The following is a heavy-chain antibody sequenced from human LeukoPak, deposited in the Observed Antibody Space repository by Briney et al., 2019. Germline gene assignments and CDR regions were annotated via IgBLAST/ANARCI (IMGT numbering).Heavy chain of an antibody. D-gene: IGHD2-15*01. J-gene: IGHJ4*02. CDR2: INHSGST. V-gene: IGHV4-34*01. CDR3: ARAPKRVYCSGGSRYSIYFDY. CDR1: GGSISSYY. Sequence: SETLSLTCTVSGGSISSYYWSWIRQPPGKGLEWIGEINHSGSTNYNPSLKSRVTISVDTSKNQFSLKLSSVTAADTAVYYCARAPKRVYCSGGSRYSIYFDYWGQGTLVTVSS.